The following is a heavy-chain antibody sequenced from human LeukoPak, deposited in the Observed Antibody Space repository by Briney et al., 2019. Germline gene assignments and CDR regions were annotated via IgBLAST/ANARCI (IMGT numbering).Heavy chain of an antibody. J-gene: IGHJ4*02. V-gene: IGHV3-11*06. CDR3: ARFSRGCSSTSCYGGDFDY. CDR2: ISSSSSYT. CDR1: GFTFSDYY. D-gene: IGHD2-2*01. Sequence: GGSLRLSCAASGFTFSDYYMSWIRQAPGEGLEWVSYISSSSSYTNYADSVKGRFTISRDNAKNSLYLQMNSLRAEDTAVYYCARFSRGCSSTSCYGGDFDYWGQGTLVTVSS.